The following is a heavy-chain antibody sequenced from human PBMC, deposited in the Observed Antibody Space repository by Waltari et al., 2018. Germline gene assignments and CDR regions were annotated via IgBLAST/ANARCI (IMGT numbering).Heavy chain of an antibody. CDR3: ARDPGPAAFDY. CDR1: GFTVSSNY. D-gene: IGHD2-2*01. V-gene: IGHV3-53*01. J-gene: IGHJ4*02. Sequence: EVQLVESGGGLIQPGGSLRLSCAASGFTVSSNYMSWVRQAPGKGLEGVSVIYSGGSTYYADSVKGRFTISRDKSKNTLYLQMNSLRAEDTAVYYCARDPGPAAFDYWGQGTLVTVSS. CDR2: IYSGGST.